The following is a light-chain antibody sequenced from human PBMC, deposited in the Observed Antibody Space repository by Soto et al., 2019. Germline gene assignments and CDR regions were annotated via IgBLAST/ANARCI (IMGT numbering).Light chain of an antibody. Sequence: EIVLTQSPVTLSLSPGERATLSCRASQSVRSYLAWYQQKPGQAPRLLIYDAFKRATGIPARFSGSGSGTDFPLTRSSLEPEDFAVYYCQQRSNWPSTFGGGTKVEIK. CDR3: QQRSNWPST. J-gene: IGKJ4*01. CDR2: DAF. V-gene: IGKV3-11*01. CDR1: QSVRSY.